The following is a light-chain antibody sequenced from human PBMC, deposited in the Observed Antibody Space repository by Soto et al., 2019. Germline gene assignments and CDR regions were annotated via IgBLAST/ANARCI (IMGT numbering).Light chain of an antibody. Sequence: QSALTQPASVSGSLGQSITISCTVTTRDIAGYNYISWYQQLPGKAPKLMIYQVTIRPSGISNRFSGSKSGNTASLTISGLQAEDAADYYCTSFSSSTSLYVVGTGTKLTVL. CDR3: TSFSSSTSLYV. J-gene: IGLJ1*01. V-gene: IGLV2-14*01. CDR1: TRDIAGYNY. CDR2: QVT.